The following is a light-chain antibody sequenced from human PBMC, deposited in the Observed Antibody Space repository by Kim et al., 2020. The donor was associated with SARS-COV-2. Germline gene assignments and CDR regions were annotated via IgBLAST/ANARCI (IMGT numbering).Light chain of an antibody. J-gene: IGKJ1*01. CDR2: WAS. CDR1: QSVLYSPNNRNY. CDR3: QQHYATPVT. V-gene: IGKV4-1*01. Sequence: ATINCQSSQSVLYSPNNRNYLAWYQQKPGQSPKLLIYWASTLDSGVPDRFSGSGSGTDFTLTISSLQAEDVAVYYCQQHYATPVTFGQGTKVDIK.